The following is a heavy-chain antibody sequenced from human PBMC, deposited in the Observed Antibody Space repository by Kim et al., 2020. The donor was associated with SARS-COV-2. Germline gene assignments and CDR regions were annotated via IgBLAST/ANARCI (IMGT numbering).Heavy chain of an antibody. CDR2: IWYDGSNK. J-gene: IGHJ6*02. D-gene: IGHD2-15*01. V-gene: IGHV3-33*01. Sequence: GGSLRLSCAASGFTFSSYGMHWVRQAPGKGLEWVAVIWYDGSNKYYADSVKGRFTISRDNSKNTLYLPMNSLRAEDTAVYYCASDVVAAAATGFDGMDAWGQGTTVTVSS. CDR1: GFTFSSYG. CDR3: ASDVVAAAATGFDGMDA.